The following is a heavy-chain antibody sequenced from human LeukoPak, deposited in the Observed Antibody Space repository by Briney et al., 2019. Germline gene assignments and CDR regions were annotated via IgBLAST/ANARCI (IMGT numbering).Heavy chain of an antibody. CDR2: ISYDGSNI. J-gene: IGHJ4*02. CDR3: AKVGCGSGYCAFDY. CDR1: GDSISSGSYY. Sequence: LSLTCTVSGDSISSGSYYWSWIRQAPGKGLEWVAVISYDGSNIYYAASVKGRFTISRDNSKNTLYLQMNSLRAEDTAVYYCAKVGCGSGYCAFDYWGQGTLVTVSS. V-gene: IGHV3-30*18. D-gene: IGHD3-22*01.